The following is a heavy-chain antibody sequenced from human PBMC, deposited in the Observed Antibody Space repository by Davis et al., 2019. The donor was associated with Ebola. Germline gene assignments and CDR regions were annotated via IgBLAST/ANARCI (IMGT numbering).Heavy chain of an antibody. CDR3: ARGFGVGTDWFDP. CDR1: AFAFSRYT. Sequence: GGSLRLSCAASAFAFSRYTMHWVRHAPGKGLEWVALISSEGSNRSYEDSVKGRFTISRDNSKNTLYLQMDSLRVEDTALYYCARGFGVGTDWFDPSGQGTLVTVAS. J-gene: IGHJ5*02. V-gene: IGHV3-30*04. CDR2: ISSEGSNR. D-gene: IGHD3-16*01.